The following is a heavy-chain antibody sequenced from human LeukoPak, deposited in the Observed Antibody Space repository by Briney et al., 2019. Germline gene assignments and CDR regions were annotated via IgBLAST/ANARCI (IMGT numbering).Heavy chain of an antibody. D-gene: IGHD6-13*01. CDR2: ISYDGSNK. CDR3: VNGQSSSWYYFDY. Sequence: GGSLRLSCAASGFTFSSYGMHWVRQAPGKGLEWVAVISYDGSNKYYADSVKGRFTISRDNSKNTLYLQMNSLRAEDTAVYYCVNGQSSSWYYFDYWGQGTLVTVSS. J-gene: IGHJ4*02. CDR1: GFTFSSYG. V-gene: IGHV3-30*03.